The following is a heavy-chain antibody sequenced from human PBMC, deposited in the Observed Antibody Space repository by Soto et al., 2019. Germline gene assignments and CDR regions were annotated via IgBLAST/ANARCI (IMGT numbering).Heavy chain of an antibody. V-gene: IGHV5-51*01. CDR3: ARGLRGYDSSGYSVPDAFDI. J-gene: IGHJ3*02. CDR2: IYPGDSDT. Sequence: GESLKIPCKGSGYSFTSFGIGWVRQMPGKGLEWLGIIYPGDSDTRYSPSFQGQVTISADKSISTAYLQWSSLKASDTAMYYCARGLRGYDSSGYSVPDAFDIWGQGTMVTVSS. D-gene: IGHD3-22*01. CDR1: GYSFTSFG.